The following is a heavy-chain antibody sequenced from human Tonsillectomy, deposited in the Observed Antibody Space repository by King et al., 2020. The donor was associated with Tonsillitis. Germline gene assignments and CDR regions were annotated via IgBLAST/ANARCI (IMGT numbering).Heavy chain of an antibody. CDR2: ILHSGST. J-gene: IGHJ5*02. V-gene: IGHV4-39*07. CDR3: ARHPIWWSDRRSVWFDP. D-gene: IGHD2-8*02. Sequence: HLQLQESGPGLVKPSETLSLSCSVSGDSIRTDNYLWGWIRQPPGQGLEWIGSILHSGSTYYNPSLRSRVTISVNTSKNRFSLKVRSVTAADTAVYYGARHPIWWSDRRSVWFDPWGQGTLVTVSS. CDR1: GDSIRTDNYL.